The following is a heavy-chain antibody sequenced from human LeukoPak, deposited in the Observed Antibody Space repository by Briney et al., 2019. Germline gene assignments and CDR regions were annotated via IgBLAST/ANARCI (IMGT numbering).Heavy chain of an antibody. CDR2: ISSSSSII. D-gene: IGHD2-21*02. CDR1: GFTFSSYS. V-gene: IGHV3-48*02. Sequence: GGSLRLSWAASGFTFSSYSMNWVRQAPGKGLEWLSYISSSSSIIYYADSVKGRFTISRDNAKNSLYLQMNSLRDEDTAVYYCAKSDTYRFDYWGQGTLVTVSS. CDR3: AKSDTYRFDY. J-gene: IGHJ4*02.